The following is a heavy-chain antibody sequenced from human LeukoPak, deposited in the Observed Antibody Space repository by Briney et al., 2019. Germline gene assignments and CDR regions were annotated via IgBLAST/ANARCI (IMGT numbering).Heavy chain of an antibody. CDR3: ARDGASPGPLRPFDP. D-gene: IGHD4/OR15-4a*01. J-gene: IGHJ5*02. CDR1: GFTFSSYS. V-gene: IGHV3-21*01. Sequence: GGSLRLSCAASGFTFSSYSMNWVRQAPGKGLEWVSSISSSSSYIYYADSVKGRFTISRDNAKNSLYLQMNSLRAEDTAVYYCARDGASPGPLRPFDPWGQGTLVTVSS. CDR2: ISSSSSYI.